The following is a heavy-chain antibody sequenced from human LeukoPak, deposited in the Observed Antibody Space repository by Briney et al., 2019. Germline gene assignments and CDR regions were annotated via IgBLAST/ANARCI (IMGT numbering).Heavy chain of an antibody. CDR2: FGPQVGET. Sequence: ASVKVSCKVSGSTLTKISIDWVRQAPGKGLECMGTFGPQVGETIHSQKLQGRLKMTADTSTDTAYMEMSSLQSEDTAVYYCAAGAMVYEYWGQGTLVTVSS. J-gene: IGHJ4*02. CDR3: AAGAMVYEY. CDR1: GSTLTKIS. V-gene: IGHV1-24*01. D-gene: IGHD3-10*01.